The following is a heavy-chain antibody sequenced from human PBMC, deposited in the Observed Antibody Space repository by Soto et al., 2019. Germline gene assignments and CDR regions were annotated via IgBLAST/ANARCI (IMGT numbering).Heavy chain of an antibody. Sequence: GGSLRLSCAASGFTFSDHYMDWVRQAPGKGLEWVGRTRNKANSYTTEYAASVKGRFTISRDDSKNSLYLQMNSLKTEDTAVYYCARDRPYGDYGIDAFDIWGQGTMVTVSS. D-gene: IGHD4-17*01. CDR3: ARDRPYGDYGIDAFDI. CDR2: TRNKANSYTT. CDR1: GFTFSDHY. J-gene: IGHJ3*02. V-gene: IGHV3-72*01.